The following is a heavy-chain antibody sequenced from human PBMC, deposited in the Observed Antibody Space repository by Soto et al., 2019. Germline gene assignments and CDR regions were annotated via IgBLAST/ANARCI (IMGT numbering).Heavy chain of an antibody. J-gene: IGHJ6*02. CDR1: GIAFGDYG. Sequence: EVQLAESGGGVARPGGSRRLSCAASGIAFGDYGMTWVRQVPGKGLEWVAGISWNGDNTGYADFAKGRFTISRDNSKKSLLLEMNSLRVEDTAFYYCARGEYTSRRGFDVWGQGTPVTVSS. CDR2: ISWNGDNT. V-gene: IGHV3-20*04. D-gene: IGHD6-6*01. CDR3: ARGEYTSRRGFDV.